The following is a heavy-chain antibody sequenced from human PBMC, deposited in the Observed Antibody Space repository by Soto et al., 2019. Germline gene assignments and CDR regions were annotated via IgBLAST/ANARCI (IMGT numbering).Heavy chain of an antibody. V-gene: IGHV3-30*18. Sequence: QVQLVASGGGVVQPRRSLSISCAASGFTSSSFVIHWVRQAPGKGLEWLAVISSDGKNQYYADSVKGRFTISRDNSKNTLYLQVNSLRAEDTAVYFCAKERGVLDAFDIWGQGTMVTVSS. CDR1: GFTSSSFV. CDR2: ISSDGKNQ. J-gene: IGHJ3*02. CDR3: AKERGVLDAFDI. D-gene: IGHD3-10*01.